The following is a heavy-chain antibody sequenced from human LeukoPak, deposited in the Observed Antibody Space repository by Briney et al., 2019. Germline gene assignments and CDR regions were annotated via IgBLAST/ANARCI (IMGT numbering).Heavy chain of an antibody. D-gene: IGHD3-3*01. CDR1: GYTFTSYV. CDR3: ASVTYYDFWCGTRTSYYYMDV. Sequence: ASVKVSCKSSGYTFTSYVISWVRQPPGQGLEWMGWISAYNCNTNYAQKLHGRVTMTTDTSPRTPNMYLRSLRSDDTAVYYCASVTYYDFWCGTRTSYYYMDVWGKGTTVTVSS. J-gene: IGHJ6*03. CDR2: ISAYNCNT. V-gene: IGHV1-18*01.